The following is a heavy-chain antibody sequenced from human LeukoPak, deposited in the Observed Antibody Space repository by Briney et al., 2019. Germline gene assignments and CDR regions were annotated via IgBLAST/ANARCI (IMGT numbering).Heavy chain of an antibody. J-gene: IGHJ6*03. D-gene: IGHD3-3*01. CDR2: IKQDGSEK. Sequence: GGSLRLSCAASGFTFSSYWMSWVRQAPGKGLEWVANIKQDGSEKYYVDSVKGRFTISRDNAKNTLYLQMNSLRAEDTAVYYCASGSGHYYYYYMDVWGKGTTVTVSS. CDR1: GFTFSSYW. V-gene: IGHV3-7*01. CDR3: ASGSGHYYYYYMDV.